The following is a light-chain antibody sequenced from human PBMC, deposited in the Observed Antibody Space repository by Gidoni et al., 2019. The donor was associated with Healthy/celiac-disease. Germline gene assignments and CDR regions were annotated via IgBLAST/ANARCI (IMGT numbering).Light chain of an antibody. J-gene: IGKJ4*01. Sequence: AIRMTQSPSSFSASTGDRVTITCQASQGISSYLAWYQQKPGKAPKLLIYAASTLQSGVPSRFSGSGSGTDFTLTISCLQSEDFATYYCQQYYSYPPFTFGGGAKVEIK. CDR2: AAS. CDR1: QGISSY. CDR3: QQYYSYPPFT. V-gene: IGKV1-8*01.